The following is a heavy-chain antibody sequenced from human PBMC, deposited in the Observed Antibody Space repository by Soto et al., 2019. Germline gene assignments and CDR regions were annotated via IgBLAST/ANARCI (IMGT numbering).Heavy chain of an antibody. Sequence: SGPTLVNPAETLTLTCTVSGFTLSNARMGVSWIRQPPGKALEWLAHIFSNDEKSYSTSLKSRLTISKDTSKSQVVLTMTNMDPVDTATYYCARISSPVTPYFDYWGQGTLVTVSS. CDR2: IFSNDEK. J-gene: IGHJ4*02. D-gene: IGHD4-4*01. CDR1: GFTLSNARMG. CDR3: ARISSPVTPYFDY. V-gene: IGHV2-26*01.